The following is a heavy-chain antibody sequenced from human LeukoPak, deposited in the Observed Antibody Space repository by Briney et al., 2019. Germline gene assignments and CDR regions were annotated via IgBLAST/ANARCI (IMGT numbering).Heavy chain of an antibody. Sequence: GGSLRLSCAASGFTFSSYGMHWVRQAPGKGLEWVAFIRYVGSNKYYADSVKGRFTISRDNSKNTLYLQMNSLRAEDTAVYYCASPDYDILTGYKDDAFDIWGQGTMVTVSS. CDR2: IRYVGSNK. D-gene: IGHD3-9*01. CDR3: ASPDYDILTGYKDDAFDI. V-gene: IGHV3-30*02. J-gene: IGHJ3*02. CDR1: GFTFSSYG.